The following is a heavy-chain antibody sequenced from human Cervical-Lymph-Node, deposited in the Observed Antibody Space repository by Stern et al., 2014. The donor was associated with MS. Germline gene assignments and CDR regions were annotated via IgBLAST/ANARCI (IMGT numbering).Heavy chain of an antibody. J-gene: IGHJ4*02. CDR2: KTNVGST. D-gene: IGHD1-1*01. Sequence: EMKLVESGGGVIQPGGSLRLSCTASGFTVSRDYMTWVRQAPGKGLEWCLIKTNVGSTFYTDSVKGRFTISRDDSKNTVYLHMTSLRAEYTAMYYCARDTSSPERSDWWGQGTLVTVSS. CDR3: ARDTSSPERSDW. CDR1: GFTVSRDY. V-gene: IGHV3-53*01.